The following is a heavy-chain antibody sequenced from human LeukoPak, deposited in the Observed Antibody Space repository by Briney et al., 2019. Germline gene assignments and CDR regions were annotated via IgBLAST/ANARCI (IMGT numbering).Heavy chain of an antibody. V-gene: IGHV4-39*01. D-gene: IGHD3/OR15-3a*01. CDR1: GASISSSSYY. CDR2: IYYSGST. J-gene: IGHJ4*02. CDR3: ARLGDWNYADD. Sequence: SETLSLTCTVSGASISSSSYYWGWIRQPPGKGLEWIGSIYYSGSTYYNPSLKSRVTISVDTSKNQFSLKLSSVTAADTAVYYCARLGDWNYADDWGQGTLVTVSS.